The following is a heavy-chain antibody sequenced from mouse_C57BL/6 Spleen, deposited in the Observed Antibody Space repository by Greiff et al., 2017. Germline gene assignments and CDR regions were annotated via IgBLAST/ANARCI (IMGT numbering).Heavy chain of an antibody. CDR1: GFTFTDYY. CDR2: IRNKANGYTT. CDR3: ARSSYYGSRDWYFDV. J-gene: IGHJ1*03. D-gene: IGHD1-1*01. V-gene: IGHV7-3*01. Sequence: EVKLVESGGGLVQPGGSLSLSCAASGFTFTDYYMSWVRQPPGKALEWLGFIRNKANGYTTEYSASVKGRFTISRDNSQSILYLQMNALRAEDSATYYCARSSYYGSRDWYFDVWGTGTTVTVSS.